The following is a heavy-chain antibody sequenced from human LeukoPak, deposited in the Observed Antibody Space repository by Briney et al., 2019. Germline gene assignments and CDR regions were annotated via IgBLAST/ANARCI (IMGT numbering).Heavy chain of an antibody. Sequence: SQTLSLTCAISGDSVSSNSAAWNWIRQSPSRGLEWLGRTYYRSKWYNDYAVSVKSRITINPDTSKNQFSLQLNSVTPEDTAVYYCARVEGIAVAGLFDAFDTWGQGTMVTVSS. V-gene: IGHV6-1*01. CDR2: TYYRSKWYN. CDR1: GDSVSSNSAA. D-gene: IGHD6-19*01. J-gene: IGHJ3*02. CDR3: ARVEGIAVAGLFDAFDT.